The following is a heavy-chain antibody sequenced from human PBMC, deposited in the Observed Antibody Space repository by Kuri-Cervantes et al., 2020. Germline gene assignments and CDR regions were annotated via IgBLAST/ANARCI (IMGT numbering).Heavy chain of an antibody. CDR1: GFTFSSYS. CDR3: AKTFSSSWYSYPDY. J-gene: IGHJ4*02. V-gene: IGHV3-21*04. Sequence: GGSLRLSCAASGFTFSSYSMNWVRQAPGKGLEWVSSISSSSSYIYYADSVKGRFTISRDNAKNSLYLQMNSLRAEDTALYYCAKTFSSSWYSYPDYWGQGTLVTVSS. CDR2: ISSSSSYI. D-gene: IGHD6-13*01.